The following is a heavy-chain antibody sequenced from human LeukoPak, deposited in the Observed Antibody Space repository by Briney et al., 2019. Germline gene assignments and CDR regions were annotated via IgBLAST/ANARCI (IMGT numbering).Heavy chain of an antibody. D-gene: IGHD3-10*01. J-gene: IGHJ4*02. CDR2: INHSGST. Sequence: SETLSLTCTVSGGSISSSSYYWGWIRQPPGKGLEWIGEINHSGSTNYNPSLKSRVTISVDTSKNQFSLKLSSVTAADTAVYYCASRRPGSGPIDYWGQGTLVTVSS. CDR3: ASRRPGSGPIDY. V-gene: IGHV4-39*07. CDR1: GGSISSSSYY.